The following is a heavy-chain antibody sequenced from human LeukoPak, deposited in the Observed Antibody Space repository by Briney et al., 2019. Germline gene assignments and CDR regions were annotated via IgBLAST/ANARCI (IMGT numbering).Heavy chain of an antibody. D-gene: IGHD1-7*01. CDR1: GFTFSSSW. V-gene: IGHV3-74*01. Sequence: GGSLRLSCAAAGFTFSSSWMHWVRQAPGEGLVWVSRMNSDGTTTNYADSVQGRFTISRDNARNTLFLQMNSLRADDTAVYYCTTAGNYRFDFWGQGTLVTVSS. CDR2: MNSDGTTT. CDR3: TTAGNYRFDF. J-gene: IGHJ4*02.